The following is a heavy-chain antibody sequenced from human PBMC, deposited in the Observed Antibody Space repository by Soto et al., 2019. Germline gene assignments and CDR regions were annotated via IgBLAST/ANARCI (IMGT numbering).Heavy chain of an antibody. CDR2: IKSKSDGGTT. CDR1: GFTFSDAW. D-gene: IGHD2-15*01. Sequence: GGSLRLSCAASGFTFSDAWMSWVRRAPGKGLDWVGRIKSKSDGGTTEYAAPVRGRFTISRDDSKNTLYLQMNSLKTEDTAVYYCTTDLWRIAVVVGSTGYFNPWGQGTPVTVSS. V-gene: IGHV3-15*01. CDR3: TTDLWRIAVVVGSTGYFNP. J-gene: IGHJ5*02.